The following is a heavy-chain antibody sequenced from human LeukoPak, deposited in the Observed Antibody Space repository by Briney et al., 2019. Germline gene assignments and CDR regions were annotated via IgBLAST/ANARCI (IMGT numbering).Heavy chain of an antibody. V-gene: IGHV4-4*07. Sequence: SETLSLTCTVSAGSISSYYLSWIRQPAGKGLEWIGRIYTSGSTNYNPSLKSRVTMSVDTSKNQFSLKLSSVTAAHTAVYYCARGRYAFWSGYYLDYWGQGTLVTVSS. CDR1: AGSISSYY. CDR3: ARGRYAFWSGYYLDY. D-gene: IGHD3-3*01. J-gene: IGHJ4*02. CDR2: IYTSGST.